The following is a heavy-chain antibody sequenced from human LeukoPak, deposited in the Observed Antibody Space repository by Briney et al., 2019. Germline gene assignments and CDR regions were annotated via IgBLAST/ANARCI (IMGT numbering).Heavy chain of an antibody. J-gene: IGHJ6*03. D-gene: IGHD6-6*01. CDR1: GGTISGSGYY. Sequence: SETLSLTCSVSGGTISGSGYYWGWIRQPPGKGLEWIGSIYYTGNTHYNPSLNSRVTISVDTSKNQFSLRLSSVTAADTAVYYCQYSGSTRAYYMDVWGNGTTVTVSS. V-gene: IGHV4-39*01. CDR3: QYSGSTRAYYMDV. CDR2: IYYTGNT.